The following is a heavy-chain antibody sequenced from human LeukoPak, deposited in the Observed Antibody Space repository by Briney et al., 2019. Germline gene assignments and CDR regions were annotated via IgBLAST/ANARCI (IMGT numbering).Heavy chain of an antibody. Sequence: GRSLRLSCAASGFTFDNYAMHWVRQAPGKGLEWVSGIAWNSGNTGFADSVKGRFTISRDSAENSLYLQMNSLTPEDTAFYFCAKDMNSYGSGSSYNPWGAFDSWGQGTLVTVSS. CDR3: AKDMNSYGSGSSYNPWGAFDS. V-gene: IGHV3-9*01. D-gene: IGHD3-10*01. J-gene: IGHJ4*02. CDR2: IAWNSGNT. CDR1: GFTFDNYA.